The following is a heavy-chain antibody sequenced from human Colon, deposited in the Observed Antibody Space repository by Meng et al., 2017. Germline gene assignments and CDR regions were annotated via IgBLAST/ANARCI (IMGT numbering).Heavy chain of an antibody. J-gene: IGHJ5*02. CDR2: IYYSGST. D-gene: IGHD4-17*01. V-gene: IGHV4-30-4*01. Sequence: QETGPVLVHASQTLSLPCTVSGGSISSGDYYWSWIRQPPGKVLEWIGYIYYSGSTYSNASLKSRVTISIDRSKNQFSLRLSSVTAADTAVYYCARDRKHYGERGWFDPWGQGTLVTVSS. CDR1: GGSISSGDYY. CDR3: ARDRKHYGERGWFDP.